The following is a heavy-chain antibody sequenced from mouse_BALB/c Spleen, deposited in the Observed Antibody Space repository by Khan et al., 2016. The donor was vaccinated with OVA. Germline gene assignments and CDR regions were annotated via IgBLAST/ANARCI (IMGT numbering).Heavy chain of an antibody. CDR1: GFTFSTYG. CDR2: ISSGGHYT. D-gene: IGHD1-1*01. Sequence: EVQVVESGGDLVKPGGSLKLSCAASGFTFSTYGMSWVRQTPDMRLEWVATISSGGHYTYYPDSVKGRFTISRDNAKNTLYLQMSSLKSEDTAIXYCARLAYYYNSEGFAYWGQGTLVTVSA. V-gene: IGHV5-6*01. J-gene: IGHJ3*01. CDR3: ARLAYYYNSEGFAY.